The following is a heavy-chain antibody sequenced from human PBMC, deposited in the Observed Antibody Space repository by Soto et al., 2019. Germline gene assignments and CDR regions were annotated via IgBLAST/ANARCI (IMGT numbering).Heavy chain of an antibody. Sequence: GGSLRLSGEASGFSFGDYAMHWVRQVPGQGLEWVSGISWDGGYTGYADSVKGRFTISRDNAKKALYLQMNRLRVEDTALYYCVKDEGVCNTISCKDAFDYWGQGTKVTVSS. J-gene: IGHJ3*01. CDR2: ISWDGGYT. CDR3: VKDEGVCNTISCKDAFDY. V-gene: IGHV3-9*01. CDR1: GFSFGDYA. D-gene: IGHD3-3*01.